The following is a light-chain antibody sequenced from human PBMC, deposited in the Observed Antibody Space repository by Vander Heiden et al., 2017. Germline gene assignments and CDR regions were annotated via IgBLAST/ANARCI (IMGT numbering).Light chain of an antibody. CDR1: QSISDH. V-gene: IGKV1-39*01. J-gene: IGKJ4*01. Sequence: DIQLTQSPSSLPASAGDRASITCRASQSISDHLNWYQQKAGEAPRLLIYTATSLQSGVPARFSGSGSGTDFTLTISRLQPEDFATYYCQQSYSTLLTFGGGTKVEIK. CDR3: QQSYSTLLT. CDR2: TAT.